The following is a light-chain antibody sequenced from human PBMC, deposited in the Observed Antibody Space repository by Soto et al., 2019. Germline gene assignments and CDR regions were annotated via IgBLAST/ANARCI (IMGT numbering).Light chain of an antibody. V-gene: IGKV1-27*01. CDR1: QGISNY. Sequence: DIQMTQSPSSLSASVGDRVTITCRASQGISNYLAWYQQQPGKVPKLLIYVASTLQSGVPSRFSGSGSGTDFTLTISSLKPEDVATYSCQKYNIAPWTFGQGTKVEIK. CDR3: QKYNIAPWT. CDR2: VAS. J-gene: IGKJ1*01.